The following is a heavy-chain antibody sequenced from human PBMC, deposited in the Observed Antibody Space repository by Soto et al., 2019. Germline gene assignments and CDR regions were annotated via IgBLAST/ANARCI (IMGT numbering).Heavy chain of an antibody. CDR1: GGSISSSNW. CDR2: IYHSGST. CDR3: ARRWGEGRVDY. J-gene: IGHJ4*02. V-gene: IGHV4-4*02. Sequence: QVQLQESGPGLVKPSGTLSLTCAVSGGSISSSNWWSWVRQPPGKGLQWIGEIYHSGSTNYIPALKSRGTVAVDKSRNQFSLKLSSGTAADTAVYYCARRWGEGRVDYWGQGTLVTVSS. D-gene: IGHD3-10*01.